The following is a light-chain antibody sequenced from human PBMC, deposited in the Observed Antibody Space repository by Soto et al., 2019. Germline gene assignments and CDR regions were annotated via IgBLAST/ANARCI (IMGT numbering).Light chain of an antibody. J-gene: IGKJ3*01. CDR2: YAS. CDR1: DNVHSN. V-gene: IGKV3-15*01. CDR3: QHYSNWPPT. Sequence: EMVMTQSPATLSVSPGERVTLSCRASDNVHSNLAWYQQKPGQGPSLLIYYASIRATGVPDRFTGSGSGTEFTLTISSLQSDDFGVYHCQHYSNWPPTFGPGTKVEIK.